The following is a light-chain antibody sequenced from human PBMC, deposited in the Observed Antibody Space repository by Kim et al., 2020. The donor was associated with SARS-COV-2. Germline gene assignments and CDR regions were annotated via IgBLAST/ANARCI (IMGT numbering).Light chain of an antibody. Sequence: GQSITITYTGTSKDIGVYNYVSWYQQHPGKAPKLMIYDVSTRPAGVSNRFSGSKSGNTASLAISGLQAEDEADYYCSSYTSSNTVIFGGGTQLTVL. CDR2: DVS. V-gene: IGLV2-14*03. CDR3: SSYTSSNTVI. J-gene: IGLJ2*01. CDR1: SKDIGVYNY.